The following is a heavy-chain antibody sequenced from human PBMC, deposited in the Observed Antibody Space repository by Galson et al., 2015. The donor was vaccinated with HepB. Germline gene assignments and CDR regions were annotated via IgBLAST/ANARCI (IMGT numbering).Heavy chain of an antibody. CDR2: ISSTGSTM. CDR1: GFTFNSYS. CDR3: ARDSTGWYLFDF. J-gene: IGHJ4*02. D-gene: IGHD6-19*01. Sequence: SLRLSCAASGFTFNSYSMNWVRQAPGKGLEWISYISSTGSTMYYADSVKGRFTISRDSAKRSLYLQMDSLRDEDTAVYYCARDSTGWYLFDFWGRGTLVTVSS. V-gene: IGHV3-48*02.